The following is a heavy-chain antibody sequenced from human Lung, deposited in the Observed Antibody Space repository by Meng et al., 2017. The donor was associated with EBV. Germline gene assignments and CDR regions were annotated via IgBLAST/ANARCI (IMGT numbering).Heavy chain of an antibody. CDR3: ARGKLSGYRYFDY. CDR1: VGSISSSNW. CDR2: IYHSGST. Sequence: ARLREIGPGLVKPSRTLSLTCAVSVGSISSSNWWSWVRQPPGKGLEWIGEIYHSGSTTYNPSLKSRVTISVDKSKNQFSLKLSSVTAADTAVYYCARGKLSGYRYFDYWGQGTLVTVSS. V-gene: IGHV4-4*02. D-gene: IGHD3-3*01. J-gene: IGHJ4*02.